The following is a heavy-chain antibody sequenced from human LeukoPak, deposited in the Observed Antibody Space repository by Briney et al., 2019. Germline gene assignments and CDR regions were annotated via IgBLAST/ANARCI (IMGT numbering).Heavy chain of an antibody. CDR2: INTDGSST. Sequence: GGSLRLSCAASGFTFSSYWMHWVRQAPGKGLVWVSRINTDGSSTSYADSVKGRFTISRDNAKNTLYLQMNSLTAEDTAVYYCAKVPSIGYCSSTSCYKGYWGQGTLVTVSS. CDR3: AKVPSIGYCSSTSCYKGY. CDR1: GFTFSSYW. J-gene: IGHJ4*02. V-gene: IGHV3-74*01. D-gene: IGHD2-2*02.